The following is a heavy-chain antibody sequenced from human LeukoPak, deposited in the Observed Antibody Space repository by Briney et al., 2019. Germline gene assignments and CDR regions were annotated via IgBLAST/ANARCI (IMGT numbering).Heavy chain of an antibody. J-gene: IGHJ3*02. D-gene: IGHD1-1*01. CDR3: AREAVQTTVDAFDI. V-gene: IGHV3-30*04. Sequence: GGSLRLSCAASGFTLKIYTMHWVRQAPGKGLEWLSVISHDGSDKNNADSVKGRFIISRDNSKNTLYLQLNSLRADDTAMYYCAREAVQTTVDAFDIWGLGTMVIVSS. CDR1: GFTLKIYT. CDR2: ISHDGSDK.